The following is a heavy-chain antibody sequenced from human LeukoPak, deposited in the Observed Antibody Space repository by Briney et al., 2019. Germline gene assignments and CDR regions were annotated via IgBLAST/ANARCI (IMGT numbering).Heavy chain of an antibody. CDR3: ARDGAPFDI. D-gene: IGHD3-16*01. CDR2: IYAGGVT. V-gene: IGHV4-61*02. Sequence: SETLSLTCSVSGASITSESNYWTWVRQPAGRGLEWIGRIYAGGVTSYNPSLKTRLTISLDTSKNQISLRLNSVTAADTAVYYCARDGAPFDIWGQGTMVTVSS. CDR1: GASITSESNY. J-gene: IGHJ3*02.